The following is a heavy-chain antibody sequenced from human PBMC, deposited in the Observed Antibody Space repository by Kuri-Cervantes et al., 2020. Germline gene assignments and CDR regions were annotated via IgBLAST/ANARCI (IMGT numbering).Heavy chain of an antibody. CDR1: GFTFSSHS. J-gene: IGHJ1*01. D-gene: IGHD2-8*01. CDR2: ISWDGGST. V-gene: IGHV3-43D*04. CDR3: ARDAGGCTNGVCYTSYFQH. Sequence: GESLKISCAASGFTFSSHSMNWVRQAPGKGLEWVSLISWDGGSTYYADSVKGRFTISRDNSKNSLYLQMNSLRAEDTAVYYCARDAGGCTNGVCYTSYFQHWGQGTLVTVSS.